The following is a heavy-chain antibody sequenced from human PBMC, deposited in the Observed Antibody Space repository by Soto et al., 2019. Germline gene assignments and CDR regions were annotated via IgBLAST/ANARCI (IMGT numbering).Heavy chain of an antibody. D-gene: IGHD6-19*01. CDR3: ASLSAAWFDP. CDR2: IDHSGST. J-gene: IGHJ5*02. V-gene: IGHV4-61*01. CDR1: GGSVSSGSYY. Sequence: QVQLQESGPGLVKPSETLSLTCTVSGGSVSSGSYYWGWIRQPPGKGLEWIGYIDHSGSTNYNPSLKSRVTISVDTSKNQFSLSLTSVTAADTAVYYCASLSAAWFDPWGQGTLGTVAS.